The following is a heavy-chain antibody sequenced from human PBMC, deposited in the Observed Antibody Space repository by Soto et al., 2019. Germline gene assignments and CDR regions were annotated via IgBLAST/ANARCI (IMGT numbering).Heavy chain of an antibody. CDR3: AKVVVAAKDYYYGMDV. Sequence: PGGSLRLSCAASGFTFSSYAMSWVRQAPGKGLEWVSAISGSGGSTYYVDSVKGRFTISRDNSKNTLYLQMNSLRAEDTAVYYCAKVVVAAKDYYYGMDVWGQGTTVTVSS. V-gene: IGHV3-23*01. D-gene: IGHD2-15*01. J-gene: IGHJ6*02. CDR1: GFTFSSYA. CDR2: ISGSGGST.